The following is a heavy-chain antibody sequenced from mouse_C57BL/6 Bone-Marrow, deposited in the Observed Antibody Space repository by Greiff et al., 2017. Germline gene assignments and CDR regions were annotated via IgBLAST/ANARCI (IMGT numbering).Heavy chain of an antibody. CDR3: SRWGDGYSFAY. D-gene: IGHD2-3*01. CDR1: GYSFTGYF. CDR2: IIPYNGDT. J-gene: IGHJ3*01. Sequence: VQLKQSGPELVKPGDSVKISCKASGYSFTGYFMNWVMQSHGKSLEWIGRIIPYNGDTFYNQKFKGKATLTVDKSSSTAHMELRSLTSEDSAVYYCSRWGDGYSFAYWGQGTLVTVSA. V-gene: IGHV1-20*01.